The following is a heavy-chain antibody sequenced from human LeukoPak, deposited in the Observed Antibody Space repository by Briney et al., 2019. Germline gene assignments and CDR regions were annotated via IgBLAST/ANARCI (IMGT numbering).Heavy chain of an antibody. CDR3: ARYVVSGSGRYYFDY. Sequence: SETLSLTCVVSGGSISSSNYYWSWIRQPPGREPEWIAGINYGGTTYYKPSLKSRVTISVDTSKNHFSLTLSSVTAADTAVYLCARYVVSGSGRYYFDYWGQGSLVTVSS. CDR2: INYGGTT. CDR1: GGSISSSNYY. V-gene: IGHV4-39*02. J-gene: IGHJ4*02. D-gene: IGHD3-10*01.